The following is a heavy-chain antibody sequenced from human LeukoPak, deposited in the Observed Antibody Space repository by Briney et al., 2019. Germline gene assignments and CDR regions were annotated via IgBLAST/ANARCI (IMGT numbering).Heavy chain of an antibody. CDR1: GFTFNTYG. J-gene: IGHJ4*02. CDR3: AKGAAPLPGVYFDY. D-gene: IGHD6-25*01. Sequence: GGSLRLSCAASGFTFNTYGMHWVRQAPGKGLEWVAFIRYGGSNKYYADSVKGRFTISRDNSKNTLYLQMNSLRAEDTAVYYCAKGAAPLPGVYFDYWGQGTLVTVSS. V-gene: IGHV3-30*02. CDR2: IRYGGSNK.